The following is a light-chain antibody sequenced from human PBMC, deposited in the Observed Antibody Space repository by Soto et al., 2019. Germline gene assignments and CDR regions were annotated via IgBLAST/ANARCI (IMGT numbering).Light chain of an antibody. V-gene: IGKV3-20*01. Sequence: EIVMTQSPATLSVSPGERATLSCRASQSVSSNLVWYQHKPGQALRLLIYGASSRATGIPDRFSGSGSGTDFTLTISRLEPEDFAVYYCQQYGSSPRTFGQGTKVDIK. J-gene: IGKJ1*01. CDR1: QSVSSN. CDR2: GAS. CDR3: QQYGSSPRT.